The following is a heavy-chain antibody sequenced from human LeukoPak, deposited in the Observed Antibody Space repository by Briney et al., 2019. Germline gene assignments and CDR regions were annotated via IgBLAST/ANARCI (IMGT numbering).Heavy chain of an antibody. CDR3: AKDAQRGFDYSNSLEY. D-gene: IGHD4-11*01. Sequence: PGGSLRLSCTASGFNYSHYGMHWVRQAPGKGLEWVAVIWSDGTEKYYADAVKGRFTISRDNSRNTLYLQMNSLRGEDTAVYYCAKDAQRGFDYSNSLEYWGQGTLVTVSS. V-gene: IGHV3-33*06. CDR2: IWSDGTEK. J-gene: IGHJ4*02. CDR1: GFNYSHYG.